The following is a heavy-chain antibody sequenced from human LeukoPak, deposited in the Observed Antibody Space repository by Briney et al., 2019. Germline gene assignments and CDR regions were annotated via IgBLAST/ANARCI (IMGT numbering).Heavy chain of an antibody. Sequence: PGGSLRLSCAASGFTFSRFSMNWVRQAPGKGLEWISYIARSSSPIYDADSVKGRFTISRDNAKNSLYLQMNSLRAEDTAVYYCARDRGGSGWPIFDSWGQGTLVTVSS. V-gene: IGHV3-48*01. D-gene: IGHD6-19*01. CDR3: ARDRGGSGWPIFDS. CDR2: IARSSSPI. CDR1: GFTFSRFS. J-gene: IGHJ4*02.